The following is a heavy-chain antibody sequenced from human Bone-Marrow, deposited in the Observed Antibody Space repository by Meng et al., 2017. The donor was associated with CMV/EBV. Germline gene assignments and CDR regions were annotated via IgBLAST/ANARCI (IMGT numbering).Heavy chain of an antibody. J-gene: IGHJ4*02. Sequence: SETLSLTCTVSNGSVISNDYYWSWIRQAPGKGLEWLGYITHFGTSYYNPSLRSRLTFSLHTARNQFSFKVTSVTAADTATYYCAREDPTTSGKIIRHWGQGTLVTVSS. D-gene: IGHD1-1*01. V-gene: IGHV4-30-4*01. CDR1: NGSVISNDYY. CDR3: AREDPTTSGKIIRH. CDR2: ITHFGTS.